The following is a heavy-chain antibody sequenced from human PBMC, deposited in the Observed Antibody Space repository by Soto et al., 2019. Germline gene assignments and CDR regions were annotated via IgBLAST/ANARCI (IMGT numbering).Heavy chain of an antibody. CDR3: AKDRGSYSGYDYFDY. D-gene: IGHD5-12*01. J-gene: IGHJ4*02. CDR2: ISWNSGSI. CDR1: GFTFDDYA. Sequence: EVQLVESGGGLVQPGRSLRLSCAASGFTFDDYAMHWVRQAPGKGLEWVSGISWNSGSIGYADSVKGRFTISRDNAKNSLYLQMNSLRAEDTALYYCAKDRGSYSGYDYFDYWGQGTLVTVSS. V-gene: IGHV3-9*01.